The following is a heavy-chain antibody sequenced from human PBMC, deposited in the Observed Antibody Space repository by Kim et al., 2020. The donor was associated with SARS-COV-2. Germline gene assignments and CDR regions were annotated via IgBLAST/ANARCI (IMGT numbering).Heavy chain of an antibody. D-gene: IGHD3-10*01. CDR2: INHSGST. V-gene: IGHV4-34*01. J-gene: IGHJ5*02. CDR1: GGSFSGYY. Sequence: SETLSLTCAVYGGSFSGYYWSWIRQPPGKGLEWIGEINHSGSTNYNPSLKSRVTISVDTSKNQFSLKLSSVTAADTAVYYCARDLHYGSGFDPWGQGTLVTVSS. CDR3: ARDLHYGSGFDP.